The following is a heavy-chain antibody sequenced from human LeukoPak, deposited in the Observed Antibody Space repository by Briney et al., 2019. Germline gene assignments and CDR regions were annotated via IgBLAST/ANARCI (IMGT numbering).Heavy chain of an antibody. CDR3: ARDREGYGSGSYTYYYYYMDV. CDR1: GFTFSSYA. CDR2: INWNGGST. Sequence: GGSLRLSCAASGFTFSSYAMSWVRQAPGKGLEWVSGINWNGGSTGYADSVKGRFTISRDNAKNSLYLQMNSLRAEDTALYYCARDREGYGSGSYTYYYYYMDVWGKGTTVTVSS. V-gene: IGHV3-20*04. J-gene: IGHJ6*03. D-gene: IGHD3-10*01.